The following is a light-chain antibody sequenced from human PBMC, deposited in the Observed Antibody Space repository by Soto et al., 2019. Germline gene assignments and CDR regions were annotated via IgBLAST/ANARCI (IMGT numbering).Light chain of an antibody. CDR3: QHYGSSGT. V-gene: IGKV3-20*01. J-gene: IGKJ1*01. CDR2: GAS. Sequence: EIVLTQSPGTLSLPRGERATLSRRASQSVSNNYLAWYQQKPGQAPRILIYGASNRATGIPDRFSGSGSGTDFTLTISRLEPEDFAVDYCQHYGSSGTCGQGTKGDIK. CDR1: QSVSNNY.